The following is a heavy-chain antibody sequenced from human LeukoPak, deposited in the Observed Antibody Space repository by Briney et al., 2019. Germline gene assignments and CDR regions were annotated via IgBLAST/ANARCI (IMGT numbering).Heavy chain of an antibody. CDR3: ARGSSSWYQGYLGY. J-gene: IGHJ4*02. CDR2: IIPIFGTA. CDR1: GGTFSSYA. V-gene: IGHV1-69*13. Sequence: RASVKVSCKASGGTFSSYAISWVRQAPGQGLEWMGGIIPIFGTANYAQKFQGRVTITADESTSTAYMELSSLRSEDTAVYYCARGSSSWYQGYLGYWGQGTLVTVSS. D-gene: IGHD6-13*01.